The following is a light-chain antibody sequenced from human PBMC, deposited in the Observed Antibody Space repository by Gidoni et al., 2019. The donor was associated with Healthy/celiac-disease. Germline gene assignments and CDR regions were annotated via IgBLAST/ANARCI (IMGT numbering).Light chain of an antibody. CDR3: SAWDSSLSAWV. Sequence: QAGLTQPPSVSKGWRQTATLTCTGNSNNVGNQGAAWLQQHQGHPPKLLSYRNNNRPSGLSERFSASRSGNTASLTITGLQPEDEADYYCSAWDSSLSAWVFGGGTKLTVL. V-gene: IGLV10-54*04. J-gene: IGLJ3*02. CDR2: RNN. CDR1: SNNVGNQG.